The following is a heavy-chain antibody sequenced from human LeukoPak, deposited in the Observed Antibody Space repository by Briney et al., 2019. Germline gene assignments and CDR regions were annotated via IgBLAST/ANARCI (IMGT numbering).Heavy chain of an antibody. D-gene: IGHD5-12*01. Sequence: SGGSLRLSCAASGFTFNTNAMSCVRQAPGKGLEWVSAISGRTGGTYYADSVKGRFTISRDNSKSTLYLQMDSLRAEDTAVYYCAKCGNSGCHLIDYWGQGTLVTVSS. CDR3: AKCGNSGCHLIDY. CDR1: GFTFNTNA. V-gene: IGHV3-23*01. CDR2: ISGRTGGT. J-gene: IGHJ4*02.